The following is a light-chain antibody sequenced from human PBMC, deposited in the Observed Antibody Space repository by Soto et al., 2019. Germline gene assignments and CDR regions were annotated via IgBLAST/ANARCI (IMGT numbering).Light chain of an antibody. CDR3: QQIYVTPLT. J-gene: IGKJ4*01. CDR1: PNYVKY. CDR2: ASS. V-gene: IGKV1-39*01. Sequence: DVQMTQAPSSISASIGDRVTITCRASPNYVKYLNWYRQKPGTSPNVLIHASSTLRSGVPLRFSGSGSGTEFTLTISSLQPEDSGTYYCQQIYVTPLTFGGGTRLEV.